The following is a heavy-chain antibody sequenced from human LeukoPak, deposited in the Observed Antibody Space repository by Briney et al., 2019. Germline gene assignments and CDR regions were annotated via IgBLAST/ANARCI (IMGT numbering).Heavy chain of an antibody. CDR3: ARGYSGSYLGGAFDI. D-gene: IGHD1-26*01. Sequence: GGSLRLSCAASGFTFSSYDMHWVRQATGKGLEWVSATGTAGDTYYPGSVKSRFTISRENAKNSLYLQMNSLRAGDTAVYYCARGYSGSYLGGAFDIWGQGTMVTVSS. J-gene: IGHJ3*02. CDR2: TGTAGDT. CDR1: GFTFSSYD. V-gene: IGHV3-13*01.